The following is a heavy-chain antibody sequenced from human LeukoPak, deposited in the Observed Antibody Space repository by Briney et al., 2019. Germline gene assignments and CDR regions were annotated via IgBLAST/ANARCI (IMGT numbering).Heavy chain of an antibody. CDR1: GFTVSTYG. CDR2: ISNDGSNK. Sequence: GGSLRLSCAASGFTVSTYGMHWVRQAPGKGLGWVGVISNDGSNKYYADSVKGRFTISRDNSKNTLYLQMNSLRAEDSAVYYCAKGEYTYGPGSFDYWGQGTLVTVSS. J-gene: IGHJ4*02. D-gene: IGHD3-10*01. CDR3: AKGEYTYGPGSFDY. V-gene: IGHV3-30*18.